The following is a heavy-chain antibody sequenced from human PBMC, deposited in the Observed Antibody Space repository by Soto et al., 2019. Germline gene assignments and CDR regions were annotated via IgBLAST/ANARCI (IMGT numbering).Heavy chain of an antibody. CDR3: ARSGITIFGVDGYYYYMDV. J-gene: IGHJ6*03. D-gene: IGHD3-3*01. Sequence: SETLSLTCAVSSGSISSSNWWSWVRQPPGKGLEWIGEIYHSGSTNYNPSLKSRVTISVDKSKNQFSLKLSSVTAADTAVYYCARSGITIFGVDGYYYYMDVWGKGTTVTVSS. CDR1: SGSISSSNW. CDR2: IYHSGST. V-gene: IGHV4-4*02.